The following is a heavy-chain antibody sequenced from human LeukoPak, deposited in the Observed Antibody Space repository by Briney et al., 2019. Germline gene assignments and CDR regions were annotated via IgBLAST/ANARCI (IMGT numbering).Heavy chain of an antibody. V-gene: IGHV3-7*01. Sequence: GGSMRLSCAASGFTFSTYWMTWVRQAPGKGLEWVANINQNGSETYYVDSVKGRFTISRDNAKNSLYLQMNSLRVEDTAVYYCARKKYYYDTSTYGWFDPWGQGISVTVSS. CDR2: INQNGSET. CDR1: GFTFSTYW. J-gene: IGHJ5*02. CDR3: ARKKYYYDTSTYGWFDP. D-gene: IGHD3-22*01.